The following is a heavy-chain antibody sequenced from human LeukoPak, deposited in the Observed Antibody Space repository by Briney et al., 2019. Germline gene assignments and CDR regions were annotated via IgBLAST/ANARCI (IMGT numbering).Heavy chain of an antibody. V-gene: IGHV4-59*01. CDR2: IYYSGST. J-gene: IGHJ6*02. CDR3: AKYPSEYSSSYGMDV. CDR1: GGSMSSYY. D-gene: IGHD6-6*01. Sequence: SETLSLTCTVSGGSMSSYYWSWIRQPPGKGLEWIGYIYYSGSTKYNPSLKSRVTISVDTSKNQVSLKVSSVPVADTAVYFCAKYPSEYSSSYGMDVWGQGTTVTVSS.